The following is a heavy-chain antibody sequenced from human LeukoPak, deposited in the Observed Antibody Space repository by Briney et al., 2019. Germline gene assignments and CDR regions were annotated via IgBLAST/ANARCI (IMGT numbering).Heavy chain of an antibody. CDR2: INHSGST. J-gene: IGHJ4*02. CDR1: GGSFSGYY. CDR3: ARVNVGELTIDIDSSGYWYYFDY. V-gene: IGHV4-34*01. D-gene: IGHD3-22*01. Sequence: KPSETLSLTCAVYGGSFSGYYWSWIRQPPGKGLEWIGEINHSGSTNYNPSLKSRVTISVDTSKNQFSLKLSSVTAADTAVYYCARVNVGELTIDIDSSGYWYYFDYWGQGTLVFVSS.